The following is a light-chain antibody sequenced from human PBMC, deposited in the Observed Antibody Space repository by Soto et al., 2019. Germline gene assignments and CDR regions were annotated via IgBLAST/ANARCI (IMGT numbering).Light chain of an antibody. V-gene: IGKV3-11*01. Sequence: EIVLTQSPATLSLSPGERATLSCRASQSVSSYLAWYQQKPGQAPRLLIYDASNRATGIPARFSGSGSGTAFTLTIRSVEAEDFAVYYCQRRSNWPPGLTFGGGTKVEIK. CDR2: DAS. CDR3: QRRSNWPPGLT. J-gene: IGKJ4*01. CDR1: QSVSSY.